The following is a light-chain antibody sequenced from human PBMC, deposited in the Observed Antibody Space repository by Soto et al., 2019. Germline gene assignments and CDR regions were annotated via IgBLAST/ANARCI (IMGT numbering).Light chain of an antibody. J-gene: IGKJ2*01. V-gene: IGKV1-9*01. CDR2: GAS. CDR3: QQLNSYPLT. CDR1: QGISSY. Sequence: DIQLTQSPSFLSASVGDRVTITCRASQGISSYLAWYQQKPGKAPKLLIYGASTLQSGVPSRFSGSGSGTEFTLTISSVQPEDHSTYSCQQLNSYPLTFGQGTKLEIK.